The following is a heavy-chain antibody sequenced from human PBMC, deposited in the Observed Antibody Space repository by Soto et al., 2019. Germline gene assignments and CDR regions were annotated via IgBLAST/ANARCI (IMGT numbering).Heavy chain of an antibody. CDR1: RYSLTSYW. CDR2: IYPGDSDT. Sequence: GECLMSTCNGSRYSLTSYWSGCVRQMPGKGLEWMGIIYPGDSDTRYSPSFQGQVTISADKSISTAYLQWSSLKASDTAMYYWARNIAVAGPNWFDPWRQGTLVLFSS. V-gene: IGHV5-51*01. CDR3: ARNIAVAGPNWFDP. J-gene: IGHJ5*02. D-gene: IGHD6-19*01.